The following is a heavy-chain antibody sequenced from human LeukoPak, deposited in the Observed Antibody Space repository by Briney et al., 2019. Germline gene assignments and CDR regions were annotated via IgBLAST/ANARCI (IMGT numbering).Heavy chain of an antibody. Sequence: PSETLSLTCTVSVGSISSGSYYWSWVRQPAGKGLEWIGRIYTSGSTNYNPSLKSRVTISVDTSKKKFSLKLSSVTAADTAVYYCARDGEYCTNGVCYRHLFDYWGQGTLVTVSS. CDR3: ARDGEYCTNGVCYRHLFDY. D-gene: IGHD2-8*01. CDR2: IYTSGST. J-gene: IGHJ4*02. CDR1: VGSISSGSYY. V-gene: IGHV4-61*02.